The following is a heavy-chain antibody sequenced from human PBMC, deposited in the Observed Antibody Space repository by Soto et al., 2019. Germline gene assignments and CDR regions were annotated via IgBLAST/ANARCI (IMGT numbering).Heavy chain of an antibody. D-gene: IGHD3-16*01. Sequence: PSETLSLTCTVSGGSISSYYWGWIRQPPGKGLEWIGSIQYSGNTYYNPSPKSRLTTSVDTSKNQLSLKLSSVTDADTAVYYCARRWGDYFDYWGQGTLVTVSS. CDR1: GGSISSYY. J-gene: IGHJ4*02. CDR3: ARRWGDYFDY. CDR2: IQYSGNT. V-gene: IGHV4-39*01.